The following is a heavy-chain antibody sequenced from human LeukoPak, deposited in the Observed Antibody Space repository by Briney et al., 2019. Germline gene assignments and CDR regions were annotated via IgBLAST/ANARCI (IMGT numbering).Heavy chain of an antibody. J-gene: IGHJ1*01. D-gene: IGHD2-15*01. CDR1: GGTFSSYA. CDR2: INPNSGGT. V-gene: IGHV1-2*02. CDR3: AREDVVVVAATIQYFQH. Sequence: ASVKVSCKASGGTFSSYAISWVRQAPGQGLEWMGWINPNSGGTNYAQKFQGRVTMTRDTSISTAYMELSRLRSDDTAVYYCAREDVVVVAATIQYFQHWGQGTLVTVSS.